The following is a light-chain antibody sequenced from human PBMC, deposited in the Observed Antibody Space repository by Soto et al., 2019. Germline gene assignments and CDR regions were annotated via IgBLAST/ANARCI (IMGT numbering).Light chain of an antibody. CDR3: QYYDSSRSGYVI. Sequence: QSVLTQPPSVSAAPGQRVTISCTGSSSNIGAGFEVHWYQQLPGTAPKLLIYTNINRPSGVPDRVSGYRSGASASLALTGLQAEDEAYYYCQYYDSSRSGYVILGGGTPRTVL. V-gene: IGLV1-40*01. CDR2: TNI. CDR1: SSNIGAGFE. J-gene: IGLJ2*01.